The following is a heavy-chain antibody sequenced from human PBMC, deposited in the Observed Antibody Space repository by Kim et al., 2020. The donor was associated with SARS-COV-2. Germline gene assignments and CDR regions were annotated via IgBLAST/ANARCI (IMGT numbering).Heavy chain of an antibody. V-gene: IGHV3-23*01. Sequence: GGSLRLSCAASGFTFNNYAMSWVRQAPGKGLEWVSGISGSGGSTYYADSVKGRFTISRDNSKNTLYLQMNSLRAEDTAVYYCAKIRSKDCSSTSCYFGNSDFDYWGLGTLVTVSS. CDR2: ISGSGGST. D-gene: IGHD2-2*01. CDR3: AKIRSKDCSSTSCYFGNSDFDY. J-gene: IGHJ4*02. CDR1: GFTFNNYA.